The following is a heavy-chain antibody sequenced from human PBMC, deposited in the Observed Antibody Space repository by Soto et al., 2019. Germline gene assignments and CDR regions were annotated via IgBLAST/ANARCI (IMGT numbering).Heavy chain of an antibody. CDR3: ARGTVVTHFDY. D-gene: IGHD2-15*01. Sequence: QVQLVQSGAEEKKPGASVKVSCKASGYTFTSYAMHWVRQAPGQSLEWMGRINAGNGNTKYSQKFQGRVTITRDTSASTAYMELSSLRSEDTAVYYCARGTVVTHFDYWGQGTLVTVSS. CDR1: GYTFTSYA. J-gene: IGHJ4*02. V-gene: IGHV1-3*05. CDR2: INAGNGNT.